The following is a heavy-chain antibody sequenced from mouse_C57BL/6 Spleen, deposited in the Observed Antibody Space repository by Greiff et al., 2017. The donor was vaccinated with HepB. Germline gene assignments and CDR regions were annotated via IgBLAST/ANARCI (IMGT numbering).Heavy chain of an antibody. CDR2: IDPETGGT. CDR3: TRGYYGSQYYFDY. D-gene: IGHD1-1*01. J-gene: IGHJ2*01. Sequence: VKLMESGAELVRPGASVTLSCKASGYTFTDYEMHWVKQTPVHGLEWIGAIDPETGGTAYNQKFKGKAILTADKSSSTAYMELRSLTSEDSAVYYCTRGYYGSQYYFDYWGQGTTLTVSS. V-gene: IGHV1-15*01. CDR1: GYTFTDYE.